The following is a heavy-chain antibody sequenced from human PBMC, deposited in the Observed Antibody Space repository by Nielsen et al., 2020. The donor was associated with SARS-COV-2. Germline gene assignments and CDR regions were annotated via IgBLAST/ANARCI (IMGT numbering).Heavy chain of an antibody. CDR1: GGSFSGYY. Sequence: SETLSLTCAVYGGSFSGYYWSWIRQPPGKGLEWIGEINHSGSTNYNPSLKSRVTISVDTSKNQFSLKLSSVTAADTAVYYCARQLSRLPDYWGQGTLVTVSS. J-gene: IGHJ4*02. CDR2: INHSGST. V-gene: IGHV4-34*01. CDR3: ARQLSRLPDY. D-gene: IGHD4-11*01.